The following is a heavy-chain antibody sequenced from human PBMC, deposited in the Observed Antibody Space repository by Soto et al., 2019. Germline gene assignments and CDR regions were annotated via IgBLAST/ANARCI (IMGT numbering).Heavy chain of an antibody. CDR2: INAGNGNT. J-gene: IGHJ4*02. D-gene: IGHD2-21*02. CDR3: ARSIVVVTALDH. Sequence: ASVKVSCKASGYTFTSYAMHWVRQAPGQRLEWMGWINAGNGNTKYSQKFQGRVTITRDTSASTAYMELSSLRSEDTAVYYCARSIVVVTALDHWGQGTLVTLSS. V-gene: IGHV1-3*01. CDR1: GYTFTSYA.